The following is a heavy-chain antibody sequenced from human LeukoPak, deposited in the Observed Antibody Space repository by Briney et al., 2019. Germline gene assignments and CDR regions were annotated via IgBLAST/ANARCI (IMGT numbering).Heavy chain of an antibody. V-gene: IGHV4-59*01. Sequence: TSETLSLTCTVSGGSISGYSWSWIRQPPGKGLECIGYIYYSGSTNYNPSLKSRVTMSVDTSKNQFSLSLSSVTAADTAVYYCAGAKLRNWFDPWGQGTLVTVSS. CDR2: IYYSGST. D-gene: IGHD1-1*01. CDR1: GGSISGYS. CDR3: AGAKLRNWFDP. J-gene: IGHJ5*02.